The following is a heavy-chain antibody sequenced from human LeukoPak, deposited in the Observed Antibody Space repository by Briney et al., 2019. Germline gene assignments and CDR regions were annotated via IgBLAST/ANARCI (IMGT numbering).Heavy chain of an antibody. CDR3: ARGLYSSGWSDFDY. V-gene: IGHV3-23*01. CDR2: ISGSGGST. D-gene: IGHD6-19*01. CDR1: GFTFSSYA. Sequence: GGSLRLSCAASGFTFSSYAMSWVRQAPGKGLEWVLGISGSGGSTYYADSVKGRFTISRDNSKNTLYLQMNSLRAEDTAVYYCARGLYSSGWSDFDYWGQGTLVTVSS. J-gene: IGHJ4*02.